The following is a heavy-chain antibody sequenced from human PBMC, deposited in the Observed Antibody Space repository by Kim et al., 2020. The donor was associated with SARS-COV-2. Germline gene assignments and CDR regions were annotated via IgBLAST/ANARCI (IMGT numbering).Heavy chain of an antibody. V-gene: IGHV3-53*01. CDR3: ARGPARSWFDY. CDR2: IYSGGST. CDR1: GFTVSSNY. D-gene: IGHD6-13*01. Sequence: GGSLRLSCAASGFTVSSNYMSWVRQAPGKGLEWVSVIYSGGSTYYADSVKGRFTISRDNSKNTLYLQMNSLRAEDTAVYYCARGPARSWFDYWGQGTLVTVSS. J-gene: IGHJ4*02.